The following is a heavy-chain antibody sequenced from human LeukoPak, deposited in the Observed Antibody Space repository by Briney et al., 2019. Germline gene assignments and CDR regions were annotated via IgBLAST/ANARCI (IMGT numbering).Heavy chain of an antibody. D-gene: IGHD3-10*01. J-gene: IGHJ3*02. CDR3: ARGRVRGVRAESSDAFDI. V-gene: IGHV1-46*01. CDR1: GYTFTSYY. CDR2: IDPSGGST. Sequence: ASVKVSCKASGYTFTSYYMHWVRQAPGQGLEWMGIIDPSGGSTSYAQKFRGRVAMTRDTSTSTVYMELSSLRSDDTAVYYCARGRVRGVRAESSDAFDIWGQGTMVTVSS.